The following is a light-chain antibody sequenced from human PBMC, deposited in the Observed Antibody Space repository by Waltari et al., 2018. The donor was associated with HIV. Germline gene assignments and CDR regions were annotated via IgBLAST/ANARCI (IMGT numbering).Light chain of an antibody. J-gene: IGKJ4*01. Sequence: EIVLTQSPATLSVSPGERANLSCRASQSVNNDLAWYQQKPGQAPRRLIYAASTRATGIPARYSGSGSGTEFTLTISSLQSEDFAVYYCQQYRYWPPFTFGGGTKVDIK. CDR1: QSVNND. CDR2: AAS. V-gene: IGKV3-15*01. CDR3: QQYRYWPPFT.